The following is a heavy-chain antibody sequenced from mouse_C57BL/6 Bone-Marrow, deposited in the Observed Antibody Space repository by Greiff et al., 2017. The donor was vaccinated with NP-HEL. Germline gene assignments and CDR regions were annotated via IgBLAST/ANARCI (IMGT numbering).Heavy chain of an antibody. Sequence: QVQLQQSGAELVRPGTSVKVSCKASGYAFTNYLIEWVKQRPGQGLEWIGVINPGSGGTNYNEKFKGKATLTADKSSSTAYMQLSSLTSEDSAVYFCASTVVATRWYFDVWGTGTTVTVSS. J-gene: IGHJ1*03. CDR2: INPGSGGT. D-gene: IGHD1-1*01. CDR3: ASTVVATRWYFDV. V-gene: IGHV1-54*01. CDR1: GYAFTNYL.